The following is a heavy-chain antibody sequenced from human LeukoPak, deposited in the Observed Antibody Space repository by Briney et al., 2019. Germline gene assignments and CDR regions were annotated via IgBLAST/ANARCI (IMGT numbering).Heavy chain of an antibody. CDR2: IYHSGST. Sequence: SETLSLTCAVYGGSFSGYYWSWIRQPPGKGLEWIGSIYHSGSTYYNPSLKSRVTISVDTSKNQFSLKLTSVTAADTAVYYCARDQWELRAFDYWGQGTLVTVSS. CDR3: ARDQWELRAFDY. J-gene: IGHJ4*02. CDR1: GGSFSGYY. V-gene: IGHV4-34*01. D-gene: IGHD1-26*01.